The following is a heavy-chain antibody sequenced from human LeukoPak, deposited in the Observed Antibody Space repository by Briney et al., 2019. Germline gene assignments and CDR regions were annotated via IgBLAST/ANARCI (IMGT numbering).Heavy chain of an antibody. V-gene: IGHV4-4*02. J-gene: IGHJ4*02. CDR1: GDSISSSYW. D-gene: IGHD3-10*02. CDR3: ARRGYYVIY. CDR2: IYHTGST. Sequence: SETLSLTCAVSGDSISSSYWWRWVRQPPGKGLEWIGEIYHTGSTNYNPSLKSRVTISVDKSKNQFSLKLNSVTAADTAVYYCARRGYYVIYWGQGTLVTVSS.